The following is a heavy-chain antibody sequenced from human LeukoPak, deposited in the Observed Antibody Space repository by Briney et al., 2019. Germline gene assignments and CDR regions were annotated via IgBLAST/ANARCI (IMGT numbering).Heavy chain of an antibody. CDR1: GGSISSYY. CDR3: AREIGPNYYDSSGYYFDY. J-gene: IGHJ4*02. CDR2: IYYNGSP. V-gene: IGHV4-59*01. D-gene: IGHD3-22*01. Sequence: SETLSLTCTVSGGSISSYYWSWIRQPPGKGLEWMGYIYYNGSPNYNPSPKSRVTISVDTSKNQFSLKLSSVTAADTAVYYCAREIGPNYYDSSGYYFDYWGQGTLVTVSS.